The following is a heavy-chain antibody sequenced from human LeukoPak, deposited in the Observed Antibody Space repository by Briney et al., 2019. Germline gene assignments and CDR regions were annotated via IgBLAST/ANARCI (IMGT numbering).Heavy chain of an antibody. J-gene: IGHJ6*02. CDR3: ASRRFLDGYYYGMDV. Sequence: PGGSLRLSCAASGFTLSSYWMHWVRQAPWKGLVWVSRINSDGSSTSYADSVKGRFTISRDNAKNTLYLQMNSLRAEDTAVYYCASRRFLDGYYYGMDVWGQGTTVTVSS. CDR2: INSDGSST. CDR1: GFTLSSYW. D-gene: IGHD3-3*01. V-gene: IGHV3-74*01.